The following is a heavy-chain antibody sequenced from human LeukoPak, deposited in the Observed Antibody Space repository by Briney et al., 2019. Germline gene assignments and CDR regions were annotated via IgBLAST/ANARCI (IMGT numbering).Heavy chain of an antibody. Sequence: ASVNVSCKASGYTFTSYGMHLVRQAPGPRHEWMGGINAGNCNTKYSQKFQGRVTITRDTSAITAYMELSSLRSEDTAVYDCARDWFPRVVVTPSPFGYWGQGTLVTVSS. CDR2: INAGNCNT. D-gene: IGHD2-21*02. V-gene: IGHV1-3*01. J-gene: IGHJ4*02. CDR1: GYTFTSYG. CDR3: ARDWFPRVVVTPSPFGY.